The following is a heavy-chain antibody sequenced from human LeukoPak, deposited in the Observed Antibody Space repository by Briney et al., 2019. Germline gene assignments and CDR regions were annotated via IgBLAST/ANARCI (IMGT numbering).Heavy chain of an antibody. CDR1: GFAFSSQA. CDR3: AKDARRTSGWYFFDY. Sequence: GGSLRLSCAASGFAFSSQATGWVRQAPGKGLEWVSVISDSGSITYYADSVKGRFTISRDNSKNTLFLQMNSLRAEDTAVYYCAKDARRTSGWYFFDYWGQGTLVTVSS. V-gene: IGHV3-23*01. J-gene: IGHJ4*02. D-gene: IGHD6-19*01. CDR2: ISDSGSIT.